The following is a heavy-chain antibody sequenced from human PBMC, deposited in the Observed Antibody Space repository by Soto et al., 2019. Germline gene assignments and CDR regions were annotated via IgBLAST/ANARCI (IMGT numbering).Heavy chain of an antibody. J-gene: IGHJ4*02. V-gene: IGHV3-74*03. CDR3: ARDEGAAVLVRGFDH. Sequence: EVQLVESGGGLVQPGGSLRLSCAASGFTFSSYWMHWVRQAPGTGLVWVADINRDGSITKYADYVKGRFTISRDNSKSTMYLQMNSLSAEDTAMSYCARDEGAAVLVRGFDHWGQGALVTVSS. D-gene: IGHD2-15*01. CDR1: GFTFSSYW. CDR2: INRDGSIT.